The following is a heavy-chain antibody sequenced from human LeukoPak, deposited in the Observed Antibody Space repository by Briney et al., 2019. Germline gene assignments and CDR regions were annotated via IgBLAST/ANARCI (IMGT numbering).Heavy chain of an antibody. CDR3: AKPYSYGSGSYDY. CDR2: ITGSSTTI. CDR1: GFTFSIYD. V-gene: IGHV3-23*01. J-gene: IGHJ4*02. Sequence: GGSLRLTCAAPGFTFSIYDMSWVRQAPGKGLEWLSVITGSSTTIVDADSVKGRFTISRDNSKNTLYLQMNSLRAEDTAVYYCAKPYSYGSGSYDYWGQGNLVTVSS. D-gene: IGHD3-10*01.